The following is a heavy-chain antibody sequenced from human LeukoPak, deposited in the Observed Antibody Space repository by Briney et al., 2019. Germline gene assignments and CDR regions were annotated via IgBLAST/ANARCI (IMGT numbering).Heavy chain of an antibody. Sequence: SVKVSCKASGGTLSSYAISWVRQAPGQGLEWMGGIIPIFGTANYAQKFQGRVTMTRDTSISTAYIELSRLRSDDTAVYYCARDASLVYDFWSGYYKDWFDPWGQGTLVTVSS. CDR3: ARDASLVYDFWSGYYKDWFDP. V-gene: IGHV1-69*05. CDR1: GGTLSSYA. D-gene: IGHD3-3*01. CDR2: IIPIFGTA. J-gene: IGHJ5*02.